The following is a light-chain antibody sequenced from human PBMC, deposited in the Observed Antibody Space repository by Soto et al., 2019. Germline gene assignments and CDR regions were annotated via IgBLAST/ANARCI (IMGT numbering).Light chain of an antibody. V-gene: IGLV2-14*01. Sequence: QSALTQPASVSGSPGQSITISFTGTSSYVGGYNYVSWYQQHPGKAPKLMIYDVSNRPSGVSNRFSGSKSGNTASLTISGLQAEDEADYYCRSYTSSSTHVFGTGTKVTVL. CDR3: RSYTSSSTHV. J-gene: IGLJ1*01. CDR1: SSYVGGYNY. CDR2: DVS.